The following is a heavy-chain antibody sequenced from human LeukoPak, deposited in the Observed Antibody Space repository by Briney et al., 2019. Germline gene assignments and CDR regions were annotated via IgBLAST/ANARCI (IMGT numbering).Heavy chain of an antibody. CDR2: VYYSGTT. Sequence: SETLSLTCSVSGGSISTYYWSWIRQTPGKGLEWIGYVYYSGTTNYNPSLKGRVTISSDTSKNQFSLNLRSVNVADTAIYYCARHGGSLGYFDSWGHGTLVTVSS. CDR1: GGSISTYY. J-gene: IGHJ4*01. D-gene: IGHD1-26*01. V-gene: IGHV4-59*08. CDR3: ARHGGSLGYFDS.